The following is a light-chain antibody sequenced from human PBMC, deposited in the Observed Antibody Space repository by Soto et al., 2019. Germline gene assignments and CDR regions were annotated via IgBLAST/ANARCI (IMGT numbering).Light chain of an antibody. J-gene: IGKJ3*01. CDR2: GAS. V-gene: IGKV3-20*01. CDR1: QSVSSSY. CDR3: QQYGSSPIFT. Sequence: EIVLTQSPGTLSLSPGEIATLSCRASQSVSSSYLAWYQQKPGQAPRLLIYGASSRATGIPDRFSGSGSGTDFTITISRLEPEDFAVYYCQQYGSSPIFTLGPGTKVYIK.